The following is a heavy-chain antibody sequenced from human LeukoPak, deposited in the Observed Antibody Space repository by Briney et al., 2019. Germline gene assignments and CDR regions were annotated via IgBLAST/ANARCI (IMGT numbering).Heavy chain of an antibody. D-gene: IGHD5-12*01. CDR3: ARVAYNSGWNIGH. J-gene: IGHJ4*02. CDR1: GFTFSAFW. V-gene: IGHV3-7*04. Sequence: GGSLRLSCAASGFTFSAFWMTWVRKAPGKGLEWVANIKQDGSEIYYADSVRGRFTISRDNAKNSLYLQMDSLRAEDSALYYCARVAYNSGWNIGHWGQGTLVTVSS. CDR2: IKQDGSEI.